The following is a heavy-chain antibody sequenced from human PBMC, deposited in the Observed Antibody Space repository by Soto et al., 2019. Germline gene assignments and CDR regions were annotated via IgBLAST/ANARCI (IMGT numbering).Heavy chain of an antibody. V-gene: IGHV1-18*01. Sequence: QIQLVQSGGGVERPGASVTVSCEASGYIFTTYGLSWVRQTPAHGLEWMGWISADSGYTQYAQFLHDRLTMTRDTSTNTGYMELRDLTSDDTGIYYCARDRPPGSLYGMDAWGQGTAVTVSS. J-gene: IGHJ6*02. CDR2: ISADSGYT. CDR1: GYIFTTYG. CDR3: ARDRPPGSLYGMDA.